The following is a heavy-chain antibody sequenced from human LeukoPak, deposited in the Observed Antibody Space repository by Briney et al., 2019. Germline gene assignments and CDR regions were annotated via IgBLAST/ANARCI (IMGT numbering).Heavy chain of an antibody. CDR1: GFXFSSYA. CDR3: ARGGVYSSGSYYLYYFDY. Sequence: GGSLRLSCVASGFXFSSYAIHWVRQAPGKGLEWVALISYDGSNKYYADSVKGRFTISRDNSKNTLYLQMNSLRAEDTAVYYCARGGVYSSGSYYLYYFDYWGQETLVTVSS. D-gene: IGHD6-19*01. V-gene: IGHV3-30-3*01. J-gene: IGHJ4*02. CDR2: ISYDGSNK.